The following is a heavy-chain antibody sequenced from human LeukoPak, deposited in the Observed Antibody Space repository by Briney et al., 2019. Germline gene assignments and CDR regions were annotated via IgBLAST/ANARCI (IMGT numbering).Heavy chain of an antibody. CDR1: GGSISNND. Sequence: SETLSLTCTVSGGSISNNDWSWIRQPPGKGPEWIGYIYNSGSTNYNPSLKSRVTISVDTSKNQFSLKLSSVTAADTAVYYCTRLIMSSIYYYYMDVWGKGTTVTVSS. V-gene: IGHV4-59*01. CDR3: TRLIMSSIYYYYMDV. D-gene: IGHD3-10*01. J-gene: IGHJ6*03. CDR2: IYNSGST.